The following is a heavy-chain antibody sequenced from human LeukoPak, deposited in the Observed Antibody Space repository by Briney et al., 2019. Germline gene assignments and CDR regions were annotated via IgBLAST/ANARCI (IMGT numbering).Heavy chain of an antibody. J-gene: IGHJ4*02. V-gene: IGHV4-59*01. CDR3: ASTPLWEYSSGADY. Sequence: SETLSLTCTVSGGSISSYYWSWIRQPPGKGLEWIGYIYYSGSTNYNPSLKSRVTISVDTSKNQFSLKLSSVTAADTAVYYCASTPLWEYSSGADYWGQGTLVTVSS. CDR2: IYYSGST. CDR1: GGSISSYY. D-gene: IGHD6-19*01.